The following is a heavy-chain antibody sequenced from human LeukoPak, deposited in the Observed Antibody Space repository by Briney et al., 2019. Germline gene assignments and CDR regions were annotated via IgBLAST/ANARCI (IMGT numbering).Heavy chain of an antibody. V-gene: IGHV1-2*02. D-gene: IGHD1-26*01. Sequence: ASVKVSCKASGYTFTDLTEYYIHWVRQAPGQGLEWMGWINPNNGGTKYAQKFQGRVTMTRDMSMYTAYMELSSLTSDDTAVYYCARRLGGSSEGYEFWGQGPLVTVSS. CDR3: ARRLGGSSEGYEF. J-gene: IGHJ4*02. CDR1: GYTFTDLTEYY. CDR2: INPNNGGT.